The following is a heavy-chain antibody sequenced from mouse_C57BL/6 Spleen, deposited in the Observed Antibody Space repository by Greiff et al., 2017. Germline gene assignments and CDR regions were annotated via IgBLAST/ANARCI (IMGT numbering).Heavy chain of an antibody. CDR2: IDPETGGT. CDR3: TRSNYDYDGWFAY. Sequence: VKLMESGAELVRPGASVTLSCKASGYTFTDYEMHWVKQTPVHGLEWIGAIDPETGGTAYNQKFKGKAILTADKSSSTAYMELRSLTSEDSAVYYCTRSNYDYDGWFAYWGQGTLVTVSA. V-gene: IGHV1-15*01. D-gene: IGHD2-4*01. CDR1: GYTFTDYE. J-gene: IGHJ3*01.